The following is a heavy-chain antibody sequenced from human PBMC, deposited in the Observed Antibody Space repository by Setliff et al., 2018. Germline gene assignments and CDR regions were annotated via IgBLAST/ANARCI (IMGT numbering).Heavy chain of an antibody. CDR1: GFTFSSYW. CDR3: ARLGGQLGQTRSNYYYYYYMDV. Sequence: PGGSLRLSCAASGFTFSSYWMSWVRQAPGKGLEWVANIKQDGSEKYYVDSVQGRFTISRDNAKNSLYLQMNSLRAEDTAVFYCARLGGQLGQTRSNYYYYYYMDVWGKGTTVTVS. CDR2: IKQDGSEK. J-gene: IGHJ6*03. D-gene: IGHD6-6*01. V-gene: IGHV3-7*01.